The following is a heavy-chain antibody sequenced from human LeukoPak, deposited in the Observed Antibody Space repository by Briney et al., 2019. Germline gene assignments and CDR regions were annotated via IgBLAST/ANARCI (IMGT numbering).Heavy chain of an antibody. CDR2: ISGSGGST. CDR3: AKDRDYDILAGFSAVDY. CDR1: GFTFSSYA. V-gene: IGHV3-23*01. Sequence: GGSLRLSCAASGFTFSSYAMSWVRQAPGKGLEWVSAISGSGGSTYYADSVKGRFTISRDNSKNTPYLQMNSLRAEDTAVYYCAKDRDYDILAGFSAVDYWGQGTLVTVSS. D-gene: IGHD3-9*01. J-gene: IGHJ4*02.